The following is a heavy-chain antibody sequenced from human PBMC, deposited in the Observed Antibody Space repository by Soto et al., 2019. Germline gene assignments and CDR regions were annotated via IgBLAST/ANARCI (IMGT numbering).Heavy chain of an antibody. D-gene: IGHD6-19*01. J-gene: IGHJ5*02. CDR1: GFTFSTNA. V-gene: IGHV3-23*01. Sequence: GGSLRLSCAASGFTFSTNAMSWVRQAPGTGLEWVSAISGSGVSTYYADSVKGRFTISRDNSKNTLYLQLNSLRAEDTAIYYCAKLPGYSSGWLRWFDPWGQGTLVTVSS. CDR3: AKLPGYSSGWLRWFDP. CDR2: ISGSGVST.